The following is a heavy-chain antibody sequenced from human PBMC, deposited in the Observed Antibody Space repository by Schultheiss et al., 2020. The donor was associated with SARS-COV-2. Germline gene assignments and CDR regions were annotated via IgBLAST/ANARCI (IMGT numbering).Heavy chain of an antibody. CDR1: GFTFSSYA. Sequence: GGSLRLSCAASGFTFSSYAMHWVRQAPGKGLEWVAVISYDGSNKYYADSVKGRFTISRDNSKNTLYLQMNSLRAEDTAVYYCAREGLTLPPFYHYYGMDVWGQGTTVTVSS. J-gene: IGHJ6*02. CDR3: AREGLTLPPFYHYYGMDV. V-gene: IGHV3-30-3*01. CDR2: ISYDGSNK.